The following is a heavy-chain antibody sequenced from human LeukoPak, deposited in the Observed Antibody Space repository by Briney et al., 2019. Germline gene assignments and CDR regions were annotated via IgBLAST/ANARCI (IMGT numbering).Heavy chain of an antibody. CDR2: FDPEDGET. CDR3: ATKRDSSGLDAFDI. J-gene: IGHJ3*02. CDR1: GYTLSDLS. D-gene: IGHD6-19*01. V-gene: IGHV1-24*01. Sequence: ASVKVSCKVSGYTLSDLSMHWVRQAPGKRLEGMGGFDPEDGETIYAQKFQGRVTMTEDTSTDTAYMELSSLRSEDTAVYYCATKRDSSGLDAFDIWGQGTMVTVSS.